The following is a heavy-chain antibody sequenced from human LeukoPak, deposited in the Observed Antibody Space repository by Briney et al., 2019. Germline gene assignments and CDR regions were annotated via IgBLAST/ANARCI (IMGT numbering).Heavy chain of an antibody. CDR3: ARFSTTWYTALDY. V-gene: IGHV3-48*03. D-gene: IGHD6-13*01. CDR1: GFSISSYE. CDR2: ISSSGSTI. Sequence: GGSLRLSCAASGFSISSYEMNRVRQAPGKGLEWVSYISSSGSTIYYADSVKGRFTMSRDNAKNSLYLQMNSLRAEDTAVYYCARFSTTWYTALDYWGQGTVVTVSS. J-gene: IGHJ4*02.